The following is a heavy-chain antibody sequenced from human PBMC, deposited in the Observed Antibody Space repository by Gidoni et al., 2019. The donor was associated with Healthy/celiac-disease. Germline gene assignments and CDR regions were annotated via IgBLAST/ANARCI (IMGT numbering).Heavy chain of an antibody. CDR2: GVTT. D-gene: IGHD3-22*01. V-gene: IGHV3-49*02. CDR3: TSQKYYYDSSGYYLGMDV. J-gene: IGHJ6*02. Sequence: GVTTEYAASVKGRFTISRDDSKSIAYLQMNSLKTEDTAVYYCTSQKYYYDSSGYYLGMDVWGQGTTVTVSS.